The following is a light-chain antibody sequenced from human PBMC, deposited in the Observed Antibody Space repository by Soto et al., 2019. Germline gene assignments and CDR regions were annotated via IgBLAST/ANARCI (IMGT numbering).Light chain of an antibody. J-gene: IGKJ5*01. V-gene: IGKV1-12*01. Sequence: DNQLTQSPSSISASVGDRVTITCRASQAVNSWLAWFQQKPGMAPKLVIYDVSSLQSGVPSRFSGSGSGTEFTLTISSRQPEDFATYYCQQSNNHPISFGQGTRLEIK. CDR2: DVS. CDR1: QAVNSW. CDR3: QQSNNHPIS.